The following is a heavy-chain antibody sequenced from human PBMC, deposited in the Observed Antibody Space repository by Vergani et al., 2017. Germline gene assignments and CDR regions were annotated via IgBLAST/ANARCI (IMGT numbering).Heavy chain of an antibody. Sequence: QVQLHESGPGLVKPSQTLSLTCTVSGGSIPRGSYYWSWIRQPAGKGLEWIGRIHSSGTTNYNPSLKSRVTLSVDTSKNQLSLRMTSVTAADTAVYYCARDSWTSELRVGYWFDTLGQGTLVSVSS. CDR1: GGSIPRGSYY. D-gene: IGHD1-26*01. CDR2: IHSSGTT. J-gene: IGHJ5*02. CDR3: ARDSWTSELRVGYWFDT. V-gene: IGHV4-61*02.